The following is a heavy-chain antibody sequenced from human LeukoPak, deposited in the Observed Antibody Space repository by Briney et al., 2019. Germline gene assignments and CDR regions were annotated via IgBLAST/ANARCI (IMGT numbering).Heavy chain of an antibody. CDR2: IYYSGST. Sequence: PSETLSLTCTVSGGSISSSSYYWGWIRQPPGKGLEWIGSIYYSGSTYHNPSLKSRVTISVDTSKNQFSLKLSSVTAADTAVYYCARRYSSGRGPFDYWGQGTLVTVSS. V-gene: IGHV4-39*01. CDR1: GGSISSSSYY. CDR3: ARRYSSGRGPFDY. D-gene: IGHD6-19*01. J-gene: IGHJ4*02.